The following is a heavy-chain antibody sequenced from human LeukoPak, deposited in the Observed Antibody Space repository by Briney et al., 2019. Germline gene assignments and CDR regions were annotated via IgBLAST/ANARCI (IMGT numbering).Heavy chain of an antibody. Sequence: SETLSLTSTVSGDSISIYYWSWIPHPAGRGRECIVPIYTSGSNNSKPSLKSRVTMSVDTSKSQFSLNLSSVTAADTDVYYCARDTGRGDYSFQHWGQGTLVTVSS. V-gene: IGHV4-4*07. CDR1: GDSISIYY. CDR3: ARDTGRGDYSFQH. J-gene: IGHJ1*01. D-gene: IGHD3-10*01. CDR2: IYTSGSN.